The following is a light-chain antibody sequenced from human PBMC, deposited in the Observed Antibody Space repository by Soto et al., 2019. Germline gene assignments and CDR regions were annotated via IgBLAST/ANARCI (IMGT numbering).Light chain of an antibody. J-gene: IGLJ2*01. Sequence: QSALTQPPSVSGSPGQSVTISCTGTSSDVGSYNRVSWYQQPPGTAPKLMIHEVSNRPSGVPDRFSGSKSGNTASLTISGLLAEDEADYYCSSYTSSSTLVFGGGTKLTVL. V-gene: IGLV2-18*02. CDR3: SSYTSSSTLV. CDR2: EVS. CDR1: SSDVGSYNR.